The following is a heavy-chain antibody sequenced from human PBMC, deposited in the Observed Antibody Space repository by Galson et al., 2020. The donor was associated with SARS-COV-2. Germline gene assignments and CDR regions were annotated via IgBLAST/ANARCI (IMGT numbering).Heavy chain of an antibody. CDR3: ARVSHYYYYYGMDV. J-gene: IGHJ6*02. CDR2: INSAGSST. Sequence: GGSLRLSCAASGFTFSSYWMHWVRQAPGQGLVWVSRINSAGSSTSYADSVKGRFTISRDNAKNTLYLQMNSLRAEDTAVYYCARVSHYYYYYGMDVWGQGTTVTVSS. V-gene: IGHV3-74*01. CDR1: GFTFSSYW.